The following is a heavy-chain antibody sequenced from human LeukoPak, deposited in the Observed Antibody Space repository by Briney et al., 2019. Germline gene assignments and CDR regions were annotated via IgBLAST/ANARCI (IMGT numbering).Heavy chain of an antibody. D-gene: IGHD5-12*01. V-gene: IGHV3-23*01. CDR3: AKHSDIAGPTYLDY. CDR1: GFTFRSYA. J-gene: IGHJ4*02. Sequence: GGSLRLSCAAPGFTFRSYAMSWVRETPGEGLERVSAISGRGGTTYYADSVKGGFTISRDNSKKTVSLQMNNLRAEDTAVYYCAKHSDIAGPTYLDYWGQGTLVTVSP. CDR2: ISGRGGTT.